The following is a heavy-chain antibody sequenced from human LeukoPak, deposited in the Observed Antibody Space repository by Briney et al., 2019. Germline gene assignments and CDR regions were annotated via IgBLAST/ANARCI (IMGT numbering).Heavy chain of an antibody. Sequence: SETLSLTCTVSGGSISGYYCSWIRQPPGKGLEWIGYIYYSGSTNYNPSLKSRVTISVDTSKNQFSLKLSSVTAADTAVYYCARDGISGSYYAEYFQHWGQGTLVTVSS. CDR3: ARDGISGSYYAEYFQH. CDR1: GGSISGYY. D-gene: IGHD1-26*01. CDR2: IYYSGST. V-gene: IGHV4-59*01. J-gene: IGHJ1*01.